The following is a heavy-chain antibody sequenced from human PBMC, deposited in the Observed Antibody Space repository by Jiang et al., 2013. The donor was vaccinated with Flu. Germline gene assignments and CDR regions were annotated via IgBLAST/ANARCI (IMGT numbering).Heavy chain of an antibody. CDR2: ISGSNGGT. V-gene: IGHV3-23*04. CDR3: ASHKGPIDC. J-gene: IGHJ4*02. Sequence: VQLVESGGGLVQPGGSLRLSCAASGFTFSTYAMSWVRQAPGKGLEWVSAISGSNGGTYYGDSVKGRFTISRDNSKNALYLQMNSLRVEDTAIYYCASHKGPIDCWGQGTLVTVSS. CDR1: GFTFSTYA.